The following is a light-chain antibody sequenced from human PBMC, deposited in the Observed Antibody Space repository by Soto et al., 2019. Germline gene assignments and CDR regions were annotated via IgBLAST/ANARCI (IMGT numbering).Light chain of an antibody. CDR1: SGHSNYA. J-gene: IGLJ2*01. CDR3: QTWGTGIQV. V-gene: IGLV4-69*01. CDR2: LNSDGSH. Sequence: QLVLTQSPSASASLGASGKRTCTLSSGHSNYAIAWHQQQPEKGPQYLMKLNSDGSHSKGDGIPDRFSGSSSVAERYLTISRLQSEDAADYYCQTWGTGIQVFGGVTKLTVL.